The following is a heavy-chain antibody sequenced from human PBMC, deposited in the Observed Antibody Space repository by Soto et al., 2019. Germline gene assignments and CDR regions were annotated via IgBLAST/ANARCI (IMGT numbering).Heavy chain of an antibody. CDR2: ISLYSDGT. CDR3: ARVVPGAEAWFGP. V-gene: IGHV1-18*01. Sequence: QVQLVQSGGEVKRPGAQVKVSCKTSGYTFSNYGITGVRQAPGQPLEWLGWISLYSDGTNYAQKFQGRVSMTTDTSTTTAYMELRSLRSDDTAVYYCARVVPGAEAWFGPWGQGTLVTVSS. J-gene: IGHJ5*02. D-gene: IGHD2-2*01. CDR1: GYTFSNYG.